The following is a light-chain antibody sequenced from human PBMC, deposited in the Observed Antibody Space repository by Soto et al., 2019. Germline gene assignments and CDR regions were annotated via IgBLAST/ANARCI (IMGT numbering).Light chain of an antibody. Sequence: QAVVTQPPSVSAAPGQKVTISCSGSSSNIGNYYMSWYQQLPGSAPKQLIYENNKRHSAITDRLSVSKSGTSATLGIDVLQTGDEADYYCGAWDRSLSGGVFGGGTKVTVL. CDR1: SSNIGNYY. V-gene: IGLV1-51*02. J-gene: IGLJ2*01. CDR2: ENN. CDR3: GAWDRSLSGGV.